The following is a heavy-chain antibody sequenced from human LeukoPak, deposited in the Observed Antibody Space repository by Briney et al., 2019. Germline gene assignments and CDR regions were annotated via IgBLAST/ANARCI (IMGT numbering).Heavy chain of an antibody. V-gene: IGHV3-23*01. CDR2: ISGSGGST. CDR1: GFTFSSYA. J-gene: IGHJ3*02. Sequence: PGGSLRLSCAASGFTFSSYAMSWVRQAPGKGLEWVSAISGSGGSTYYADSVKGRFAISRDNSKNTLYLQMNSLRAEDTAVYYCAKVRSGSYSAFDIWGQGTMVTVSS. CDR3: AKVRSGSYSAFDI. D-gene: IGHD1-26*01.